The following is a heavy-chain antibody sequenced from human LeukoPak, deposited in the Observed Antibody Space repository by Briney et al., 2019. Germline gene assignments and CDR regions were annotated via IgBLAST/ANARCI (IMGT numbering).Heavy chain of an antibody. Sequence: PGGPLRLSCAASGFTFSYYAMTGVRQAPGKGLEWVSLLTGGADITYYADSVKGRFTITRDNSKNMLFLQMNSLRVEDTAVYYWAKDPPSGYCSGGTCNDSPFDSWGEGTLVTVSS. D-gene: IGHD2-15*01. J-gene: IGHJ4*02. CDR1: GFTFSYYA. V-gene: IGHV3-23*01. CDR2: LTGGADIT. CDR3: AKDPPSGYCSGGTCNDSPFDS.